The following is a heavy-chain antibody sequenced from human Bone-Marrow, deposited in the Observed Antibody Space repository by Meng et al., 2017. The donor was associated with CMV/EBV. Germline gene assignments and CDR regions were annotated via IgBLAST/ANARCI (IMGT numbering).Heavy chain of an antibody. CDR3: ATDIVVVPAARKSAFDI. D-gene: IGHD2-2*01. V-gene: IGHV1-69*05. CDR1: GGTFSSYA. CDR2: IIPIFGTA. J-gene: IGHJ3*02. Sequence: SVKVSCKASGGTFSSYAISWVRQAPGQGLEWMGGIIPIFGTANYAQKFQGRVTITTDESTSTAYMELSSLRSEDTAVYYCATDIVVVPAARKSAFDIWGQGTMVTVSS.